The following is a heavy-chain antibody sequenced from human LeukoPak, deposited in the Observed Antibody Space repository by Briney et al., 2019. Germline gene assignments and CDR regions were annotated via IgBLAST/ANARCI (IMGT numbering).Heavy chain of an antibody. CDR2: IRSRAKNYAT. D-gene: IGHD4-17*01. Sequence: GGSLTLSCAASGFTFSGSAMHWVRQASGKGPEWVGRIRSRAKNYATAYASSVRGRFTISRDDSKNTAYLQMNSLKREDTAMYYCMLTHDYGDNWGQGTLVTVSS. J-gene: IGHJ4*02. CDR3: MLTHDYGDN. V-gene: IGHV3-73*01. CDR1: GFTFSGSA.